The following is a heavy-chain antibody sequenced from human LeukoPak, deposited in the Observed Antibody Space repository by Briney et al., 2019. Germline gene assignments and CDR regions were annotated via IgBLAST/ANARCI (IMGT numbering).Heavy chain of an antibody. D-gene: IGHD5/OR15-5a*01. J-gene: IGHJ4*02. Sequence: PGGSLRLSCAASGFTFSRDAMSWVRQAPGEGVEWVSAISSSSDTHLYADSVKGRFTISRDNSKNTVYLEMSSLRAGDTAVDYCAKELGSMIGPYWAQGPLV. CDR3: AKELGSMIGPY. CDR1: GFTFSRDA. CDR2: ISSSSDTH. V-gene: IGHV3-23*01.